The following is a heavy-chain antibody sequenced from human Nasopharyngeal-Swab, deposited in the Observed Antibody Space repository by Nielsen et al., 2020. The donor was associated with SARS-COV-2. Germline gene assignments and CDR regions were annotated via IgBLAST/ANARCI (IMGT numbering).Heavy chain of an antibody. J-gene: IGHJ4*02. CDR2: IYSDGSR. CDR1: GFTVSSNY. Sequence: GESLKISCAASGFTVSSNYMSWVRQAPGKGLEWVSFIYSDGSRSYTDSVKGRFTISRDNSKNTLYLQMNSLRAEDTAVYYCARGYKCGNYWGQGTLVTVSS. V-gene: IGHV3-53*01. CDR3: ARGYKCGNY. D-gene: IGHD5-18*01.